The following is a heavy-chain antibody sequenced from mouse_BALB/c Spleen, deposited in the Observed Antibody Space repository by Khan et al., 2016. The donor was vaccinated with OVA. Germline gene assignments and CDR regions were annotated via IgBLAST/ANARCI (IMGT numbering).Heavy chain of an antibody. CDR1: GYIFTSYW. J-gene: IGHJ2*01. CDR2: IYPGTDNT. V-gene: IGHV1-76*01. CDR3: AREDALYYFDY. Sequence: QVQLKESGAELVRPGTSVKLSCKTSGYIFTSYWIHWVKQRSGQGLEWIARIYPGTDNTYYNENFKDKATLTADKTSSTVNLQLSSLKSEDSAVFVCAREDALYYFDYWGQGTTLTVSS.